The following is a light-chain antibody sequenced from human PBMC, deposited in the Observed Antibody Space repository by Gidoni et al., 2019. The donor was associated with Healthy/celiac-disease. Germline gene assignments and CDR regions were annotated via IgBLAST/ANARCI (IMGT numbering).Light chain of an antibody. V-gene: IGLV2-14*03. J-gene: IGLJ1*01. Sequence: QSALTQPASVSGSPGQAITISCTGTSSDVGGYNYVSWYQQHPGKAPKLMIYDVSNRPSGGSKRFSGSKSGNTASLTISGLQAEDEADYYCSSYTSSSTLDFGTGTKVTVL. CDR3: SSYTSSSTLD. CDR1: SSDVGGYNY. CDR2: DVS.